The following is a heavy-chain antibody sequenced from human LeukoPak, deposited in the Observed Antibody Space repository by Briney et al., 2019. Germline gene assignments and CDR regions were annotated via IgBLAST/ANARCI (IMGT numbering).Heavy chain of an antibody. J-gene: IGHJ5*02. CDR2: ISHTEGT. D-gene: IGHD4-11*01. CDR3: ARGGFYSNYGMDWFDP. CDR1: GVSINDYY. Sequence: SETLSLTCGVFGVSINDYYWSWIRQSPGKGLEWIGEISHTEGTRYNPSLESRVTMSVGTSENQLSLKLIFVTAADTAVYYCARGGFYSNYGMDWFDPWGQGTLVTVSS. V-gene: IGHV4-34*01.